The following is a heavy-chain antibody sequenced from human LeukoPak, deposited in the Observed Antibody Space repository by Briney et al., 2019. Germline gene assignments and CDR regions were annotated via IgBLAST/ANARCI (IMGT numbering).Heavy chain of an antibody. V-gene: IGHV4-59*01. CDR2: IYYSGST. CDR1: GGSISSCY. J-gene: IGHJ6*03. CDR3: ARVRPDVTSGPDLYYYYYMDV. Sequence: PSETLSLTCTVSGGSISSCYWSWIRQPPGKGLEWIGYIYYSGSTNYNPSLKSRVTISVDTSKNQFSLKLSSVTAADTAVYYCARVRPDVTSGPDLYYYYYMDVWGKGTTVTVSS. D-gene: IGHD3-10*01.